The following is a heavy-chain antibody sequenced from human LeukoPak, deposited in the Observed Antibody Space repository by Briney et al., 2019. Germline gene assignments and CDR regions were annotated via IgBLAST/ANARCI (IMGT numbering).Heavy chain of an antibody. CDR1: GFTFSSYE. CDR2: ITSSGSTI. D-gene: IGHD1-14*01. V-gene: IGHV3-48*03. Sequence: GGSLRLSCAASGFTFSSYEMNWVRQAPGKGLEWVSYITSSGSTIHYADSVKGRFTISRGNAKNSLYLQMNSLRAEDTAVYYCARVTFNYFDYWGQGTLVTVSS. CDR3: ARVTFNYFDY. J-gene: IGHJ4*02.